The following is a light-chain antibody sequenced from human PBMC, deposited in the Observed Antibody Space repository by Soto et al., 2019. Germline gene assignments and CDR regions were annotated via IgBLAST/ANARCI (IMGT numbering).Light chain of an antibody. V-gene: IGKV1-5*01. CDR3: QRYKSSPFT. CDR2: DAS. Sequence: DIQMTQSPSTLSASVGDRVTITCRASQSVSGWLAWYQQKPGRAPNLLIFDASSLVSGVPSRFSGSGSGTEFTLSITNLQPDDFATYHCQRYKSSPFTFGPGTKVDVK. J-gene: IGKJ3*01. CDR1: QSVSGW.